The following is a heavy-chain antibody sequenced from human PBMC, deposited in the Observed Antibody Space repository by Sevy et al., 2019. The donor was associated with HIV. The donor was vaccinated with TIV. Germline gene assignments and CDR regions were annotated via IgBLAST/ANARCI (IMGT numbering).Heavy chain of an antibody. D-gene: IGHD4-17*01. CDR3: ARDLPPSATTVAHFDC. Sequence: GGCLRLSCAASGFTFSSYEMSWVRQAPGKGLEWVSYISNSGTTIYYSGSVKGRFTISRDNARNSLYLQMNSLRAEDTASYYCARDLPPSATTVAHFDCWGQGTLVTVSS. J-gene: IGHJ4*02. V-gene: IGHV3-48*03. CDR2: ISNSGTTI. CDR1: GFTFSSYE.